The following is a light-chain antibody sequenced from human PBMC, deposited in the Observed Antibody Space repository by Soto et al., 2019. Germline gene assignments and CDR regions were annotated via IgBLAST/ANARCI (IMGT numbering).Light chain of an antibody. V-gene: IGLV2-23*01. J-gene: IGLJ3*02. CDR2: EGT. CDR3: CSHAGTYTLV. CDR1: STDVGNSKF. Sequence: QSALTQPASVSGSPGQSLTISCTGSSTDVGNSKFVSWYQLHPGQAPKLMIYEGTKRPSGTSNRFSGSYSGNTASLTISGLTTDDEADYFCCSHAGTYTLVFGGGTKLTVL.